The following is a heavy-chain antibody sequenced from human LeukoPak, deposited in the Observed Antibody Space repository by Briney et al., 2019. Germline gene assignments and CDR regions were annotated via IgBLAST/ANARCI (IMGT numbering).Heavy chain of an antibody. D-gene: IGHD5-12*01. CDR2: IGSFGSTV. J-gene: IGHJ4*02. Sequence: GGSLRLSCAPSGFTVSSNYMSWVRQAPGKGLEGVSYIGSFGSTVYYADSMKGRFTISRDNAKNSLYLQMNSLRVEDTAVYYCARVQVREYSAYAAYYFDYWGQGTLVTVPS. CDR3: ARVQVREYSAYAAYYFDY. CDR1: GFTVSSNY. V-gene: IGHV3-11*04.